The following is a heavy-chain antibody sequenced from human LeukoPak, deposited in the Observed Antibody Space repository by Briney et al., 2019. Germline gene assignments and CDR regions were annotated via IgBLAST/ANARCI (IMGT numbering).Heavy chain of an antibody. D-gene: IGHD1-26*01. CDR1: GFTVSSKY. Sequence: GGSLRLSCAASGFTVSSKYMSWVRQAPGKGLEWVSVIYSGGSTYYADSVKGRFTISRDNSKNTLYLQMSSLRAEDTAVYYCVREAAATLFDYWGQGTLVTVSS. J-gene: IGHJ4*02. CDR3: VREAAATLFDY. V-gene: IGHV3-66*01. CDR2: IYSGGST.